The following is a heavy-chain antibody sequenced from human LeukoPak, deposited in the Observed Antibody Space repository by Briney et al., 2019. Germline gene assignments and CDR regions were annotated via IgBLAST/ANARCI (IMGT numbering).Heavy chain of an antibody. D-gene: IGHD2-2*03. J-gene: IGHJ4*02. CDR3: AKDSHWILFDD. CDR2: IKSKPDGGTT. Sequence: NPGGSLRLSCAASGFAFNYAWVSWVRQAPGKGLEWIGRIKSKPDGGTTDYAAPVKGRFTISRDDSKNTLYLQMNSLRDEDTAVYYCAKDSHWILFDDWGQGTLVTVSS. V-gene: IGHV3-15*01. CDR1: GFAFNYAW.